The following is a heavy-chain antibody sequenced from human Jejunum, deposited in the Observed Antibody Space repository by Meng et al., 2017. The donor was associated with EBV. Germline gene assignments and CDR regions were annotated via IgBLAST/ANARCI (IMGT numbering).Heavy chain of an antibody. CDR3: ARHRDVDYHLHY. J-gene: IGHJ4*02. Sequence: VAWVDSGGGLIQAGGSLGPSCVAPGFTVSSDYMGWVRQAPGKGLEWVSVISTGGSIFYADSVKGRFTISRDNSKNTLYLQMNSLGAEDTAVYYCARHRDVDYHLHYWGQGSLVTVSS. V-gene: IGHV3-66*04. D-gene: IGHD4-17*01. CDR2: ISTGGSI. CDR1: GFTVSSDY.